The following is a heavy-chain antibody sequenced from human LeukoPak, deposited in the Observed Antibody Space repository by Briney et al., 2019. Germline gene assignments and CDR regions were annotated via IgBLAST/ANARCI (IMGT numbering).Heavy chain of an antibody. Sequence: ASVKVSCKASGYTFTSYGISWVRQAPGQGLEWMGWISAYNGNTNYAQKLQGRVTMTTDTSTSTAYMELRSLRSDDTAVYYCARVGTMVRGVVYYYGMDVWGQGTTVTVSS. CDR3: ARVGTMVRGVVYYYGMDV. CDR1: GYTFTSYG. V-gene: IGHV1-18*01. D-gene: IGHD3-10*01. CDR2: ISAYNGNT. J-gene: IGHJ6*02.